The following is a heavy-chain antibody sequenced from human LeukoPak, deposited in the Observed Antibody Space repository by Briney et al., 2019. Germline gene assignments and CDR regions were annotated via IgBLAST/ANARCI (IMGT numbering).Heavy chain of an antibody. CDR2: ISYDGSNK. CDR1: GFTFSSYA. Sequence: GGSLRLSCAASGFTFSSYAMSWVRQAPGKGLEWVAVISYDGSNKYYADSVKGRFTISRDNSKNTLYLQMNSLRAEDTAVYYCARNTGSGWSRGYYYYGMDVWGQGTTVTVSS. D-gene: IGHD6-19*01. CDR3: ARNTGSGWSRGYYYYGMDV. J-gene: IGHJ6*02. V-gene: IGHV3-30-3*01.